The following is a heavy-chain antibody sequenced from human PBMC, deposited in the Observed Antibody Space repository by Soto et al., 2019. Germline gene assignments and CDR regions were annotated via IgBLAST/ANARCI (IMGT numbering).Heavy chain of an antibody. CDR2: LYYGRSA. CDR3: ALRSMAVVPEY. D-gene: IGHD3-22*01. V-gene: IGHV4-59*01. Sequence: QVQLQESGPGLVKPSETLSLTCAVSGDSISSYYCMWIQQPPGKGMESIGYLYYGRSANYNPSLKSRVTLSVDTSTNQCSLTLSSMTAADTAVYYCALRSMAVVPEYWGQGTLVTVSS. J-gene: IGHJ4*02. CDR1: GDSISSYY.